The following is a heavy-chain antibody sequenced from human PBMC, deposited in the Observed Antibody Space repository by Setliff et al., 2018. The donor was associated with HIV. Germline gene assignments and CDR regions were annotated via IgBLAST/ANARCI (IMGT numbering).Heavy chain of an antibody. CDR3: ARASRWGSIPFDY. D-gene: IGHD2-21*01. V-gene: IGHV4-59*12. CDR1: GGSIVRYY. Sequence: PSETLSLTCTVSGGSIVRYYWTWIRQPPGKGLEWIGSIYHSGSTYYNPSLKSRVTISLDTSKNQFSLKLNSVTAADTAVYFCARASRWGSIPFDYWGQGTLVTVSS. CDR2: IYHSGST. J-gene: IGHJ4*02.